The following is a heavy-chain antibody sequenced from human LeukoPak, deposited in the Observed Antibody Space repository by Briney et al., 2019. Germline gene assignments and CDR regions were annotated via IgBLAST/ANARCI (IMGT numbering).Heavy chain of an antibody. V-gene: IGHV1-3*01. J-gene: IGHJ4*02. D-gene: IGHD6-13*01. CDR3: ARGPIAAVAFFDY. CDR2: INAGNGNT. CDR1: GYTFTNYA. Sequence: ASVKVSCRASGYTFTNYAIHWVRQAPGQRLEWMGWINAGNGNTKYLQRFQGRVAITRDTSASTAYMELSSLRYEDRAVFYCARGPIAAVAFFDYWGREPWSPSPQ.